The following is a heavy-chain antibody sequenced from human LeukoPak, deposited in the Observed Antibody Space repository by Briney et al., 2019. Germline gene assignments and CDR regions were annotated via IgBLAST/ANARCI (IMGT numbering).Heavy chain of an antibody. V-gene: IGHV3-15*01. Sequence: GGSLRLSCAASGFTFSNAWMSWVRQAPGKGLERVGRIKSKTDGGTTDYAAPVKGRFTISRDDSKNTLYLQMNSLKTEDTAVYYCTTDIPLQPRDYYYYYYMDVWGKGTTVTVSS. CDR1: GFTFSNAW. J-gene: IGHJ6*03. CDR3: TTDIPLQPRDYYYYYYMDV. D-gene: IGHD4-11*01. CDR2: IKSKTDGGTT.